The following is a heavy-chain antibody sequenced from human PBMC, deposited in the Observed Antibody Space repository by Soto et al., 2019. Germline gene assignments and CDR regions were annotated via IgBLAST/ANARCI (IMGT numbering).Heavy chain of an antibody. J-gene: IGHJ4*02. V-gene: IGHV4-59*11. CDR3: ARESRESGFDY. CDR1: GGSISSHY. Sequence: PSETLSLTCTVSGGSISSHYWSWIRQPPGQGLEWIGYIYYSGSTNYNPSLKSRVTISVDTSKNQFSLKLSSVTAADTAVYYCARESRESGFDYWGQGTLVTVSS. D-gene: IGHD3-10*01. CDR2: IYYSGST.